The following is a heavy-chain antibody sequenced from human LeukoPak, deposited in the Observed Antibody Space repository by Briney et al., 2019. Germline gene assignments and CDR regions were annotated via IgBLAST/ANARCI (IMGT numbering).Heavy chain of an antibody. CDR2: VWYDGSNK. CDR1: GFTLHSYD. D-gene: IGHD6-13*01. V-gene: IGHV3-33*08. CDR3: ANYGGSSWPPYYYYYYMDV. Sequence: PGVSQRLPQAACGFTLHSYDKHWVRQDPAKALEWGAVVWYDGSNKYYTTSVKRQFNIRSDNSKNTLNLQINRLRTEVTAVYYCANYGGSSWPPYYYYYYMDVWGQGTTVTVSS. J-gene: IGHJ6*03.